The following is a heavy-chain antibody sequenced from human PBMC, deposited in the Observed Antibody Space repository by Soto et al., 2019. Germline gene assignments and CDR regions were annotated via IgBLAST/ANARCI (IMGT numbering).Heavy chain of an antibody. Sequence: SETLSLTCTVSGDSLSSATYSWSWIRQPPGKGLEWVGFIYRSGVTSYNPSLDSRVTISLDRSTEQCALKLTSVTAADTAVYFCSGMPYTSGLRFDPWGPGTPVTVSS. CDR1: GDSLSSATYS. CDR3: SGMPYTSGLRFDP. D-gene: IGHD6-19*01. V-gene: IGHV4-30-2*01. CDR2: IYRSGVT. J-gene: IGHJ5*02.